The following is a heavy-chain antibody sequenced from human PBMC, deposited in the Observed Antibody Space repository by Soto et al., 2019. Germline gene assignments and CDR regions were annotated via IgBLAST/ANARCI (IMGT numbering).Heavy chain of an antibody. J-gene: IGHJ4*02. Sequence: PSETLSLTCTVSGGSVSSGSYYWSWIRQPPGKGLEWIGYIYYSGSTNYNPSLKSRVTISVDTSKNQFSLKLSSVTAADTAVYYCARAGIYDFWSGYDYWGQGTLVTVSS. CDR3: ARAGIYDFWSGYDY. CDR2: IYYSGST. V-gene: IGHV4-61*01. CDR1: GGSVSSGSYY. D-gene: IGHD3-3*01.